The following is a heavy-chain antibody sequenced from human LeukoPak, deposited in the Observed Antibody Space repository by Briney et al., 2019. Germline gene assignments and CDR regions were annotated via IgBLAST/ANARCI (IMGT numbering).Heavy chain of an antibody. CDR2: IYYSGST. CDR3: ARGGPSSSSWYWFDP. V-gene: IGHV4-59*01. D-gene: IGHD6-13*01. Sequence: SETLSPTCTVSGGSISSYYWSSIRQPPGKGLEWIGYIYYSGSTNYNPSLKSRVTISVDTSKNQFSLKPSSATAADTAVYDCARGGPSSSSWYWFDPWGQGTLVTVSS. J-gene: IGHJ5*02. CDR1: GGSISSYY.